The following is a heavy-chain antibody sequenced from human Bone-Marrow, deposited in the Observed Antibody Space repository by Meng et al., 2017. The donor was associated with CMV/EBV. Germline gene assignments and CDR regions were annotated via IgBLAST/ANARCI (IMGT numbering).Heavy chain of an antibody. CDR1: GFIFNDAW. V-gene: IGHV3-15*01. Sequence: GGSLRLSCVASGFIFNDAWMGWVRQAPGKGLEWVGRIKSKTDGGTSDYPAPVKGRSTISRDVSKNTLYLQMNSLKTEDTAVYYCTTDGGIVSRPLFDYWGQGTLVTVSS. D-gene: IGHD1-26*01. J-gene: IGHJ4*02. CDR3: TTDGGIVSRPLFDY. CDR2: IKSKTDGGTS.